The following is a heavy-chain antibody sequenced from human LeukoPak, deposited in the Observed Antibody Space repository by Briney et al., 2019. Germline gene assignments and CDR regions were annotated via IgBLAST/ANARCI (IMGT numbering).Heavy chain of an antibody. Sequence: ASVKVSCKASGYTFTGYYMHWVRQAPGQGLEWMGWINPNSGGTNYAQKFQGRVTMTRDTSISTAYMELSRLRSDDTAVYYCAHDLGYKSGYSNWFDPWGQGTQVTVSS. J-gene: IGHJ5*02. D-gene: IGHD3-3*01. CDR2: INPNSGGT. V-gene: IGHV1-2*02. CDR1: GYTFTGYY. CDR3: AHDLGYKSGYSNWFDP.